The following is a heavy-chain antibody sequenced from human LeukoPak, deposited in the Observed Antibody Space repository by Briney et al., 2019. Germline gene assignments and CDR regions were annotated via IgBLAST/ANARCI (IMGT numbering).Heavy chain of an antibody. Sequence: GGSLRLSCAASGFTFSSYAMHWVRQAPGKGLEWVAVISYDGSNKYYADSVKGRFTISRDNSKNTLHLQMNSLRAEDTAVYYCARTASSSWYGYYFDYWGQGTLVTVSS. J-gene: IGHJ4*02. V-gene: IGHV3-30-3*01. CDR3: ARTASSSWYGYYFDY. D-gene: IGHD6-13*01. CDR1: GFTFSSYA. CDR2: ISYDGSNK.